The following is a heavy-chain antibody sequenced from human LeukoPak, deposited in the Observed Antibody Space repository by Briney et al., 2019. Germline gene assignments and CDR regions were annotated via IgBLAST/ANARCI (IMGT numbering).Heavy chain of an antibody. J-gene: IGHJ4*02. CDR2: ISGSGGST. CDR1: GFTFSSSA. V-gene: IGHV3-23*01. CDR3: AKDRYSYAFEYSDS. D-gene: IGHD5-18*01. Sequence: GGSLRLSCAASGFTFSSSAMSWVRQVPGKGLEWVSGISGSGGSTYYADSVKGRFTISRDNSKNTLYLQMNGLRAEDTAVYYCAKDRYSYAFEYSDSWGQGTLVTVSS.